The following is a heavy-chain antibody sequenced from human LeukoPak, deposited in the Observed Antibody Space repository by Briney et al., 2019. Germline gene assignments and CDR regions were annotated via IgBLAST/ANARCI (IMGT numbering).Heavy chain of an antibody. CDR2: IGNSET. CDR3: AKDWIQFSRVFDCFDS. J-gene: IGHJ4*02. Sequence: GGSLRLSCATSGFPFETNAMSWVRQAPGKGLEWVATIGNSETFYADSVTGRFTISRDNSKNTVNLQMNRLRVEDTAIYYCAKDWIQFSRVFDCFDSWGQGTLVTVSS. CDR1: GFPFETNA. D-gene: IGHD5-18*01. V-gene: IGHV3-23*01.